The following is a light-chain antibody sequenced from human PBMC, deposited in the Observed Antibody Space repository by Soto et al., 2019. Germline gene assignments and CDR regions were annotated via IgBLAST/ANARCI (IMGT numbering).Light chain of an antibody. CDR1: QSISTW. CDR2: KAS. CDR3: QQYKSVSLLT. J-gene: IGKJ4*01. Sequence: DSVTITCRASQSISTWLAWYQQKPGKAPKLLIYKASSLESGVPSRFSGSGSGTEFTLTISSLQPDDFATYYCQQYKSVSLLTFGGGTKVDIK. V-gene: IGKV1-5*03.